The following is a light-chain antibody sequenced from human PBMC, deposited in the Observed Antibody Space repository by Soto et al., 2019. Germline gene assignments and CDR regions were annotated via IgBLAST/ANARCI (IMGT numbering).Light chain of an antibody. J-gene: IGKJ5*01. Sequence: DVVMTQSPLSLPVTLGQPASISCRSSQSLVYSDGNTYLNWFHQRPGQSPRRLIYKVSNRDSGVPDRFSGSGSGTDFTLTISSLQPEDFATYYCQQSYSTPITFGQGTRLEIK. CDR2: KVS. V-gene: IGKV2-30*01. CDR3: QQSYSTPIT. CDR1: QSLVYSDGNTY.